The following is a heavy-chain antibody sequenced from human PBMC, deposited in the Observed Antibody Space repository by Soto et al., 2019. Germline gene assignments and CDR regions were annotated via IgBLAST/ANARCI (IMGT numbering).Heavy chain of an antibody. CDR1: GGSISSGDYY. CDR2: IYYSGST. D-gene: IGHD2-15*01. J-gene: IGHJ6*02. Sequence: QVQLQESGPGLVKPSQTLSLTCTVSGGSISSGDYYWSWIRQPPGKGLEWIGYIYYSGSTYYNPSLSSRVNISVDPSKNPFSLKLSSVTAAATAVYYCARAVVVVAATKPGGYYYYGMDVWGQGTTVTVSS. CDR3: ARAVVVVAATKPGGYYYYGMDV. V-gene: IGHV4-30-4*01.